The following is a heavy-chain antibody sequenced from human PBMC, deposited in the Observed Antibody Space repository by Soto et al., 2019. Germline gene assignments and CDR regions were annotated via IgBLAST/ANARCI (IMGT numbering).Heavy chain of an antibody. CDR2: ISGSGGSS. D-gene: IGHD3-16*01. CDR3: AKRRRLDYIWGGNRGDYFDY. V-gene: IGHV3-23*01. CDR1: GFTFSSYA. J-gene: IGHJ4*02. Sequence: EVQLLESGGGLVQPGGSLRLSCAASGFTFSSYAMHWVRQAPGTGLECVSSISGSGGSSYYAGSVKGRFSISRDNSKNTLYLQMNSLRAEDTAVYYCAKRRRLDYIWGGNRGDYFDYWGQGTLVTVSS.